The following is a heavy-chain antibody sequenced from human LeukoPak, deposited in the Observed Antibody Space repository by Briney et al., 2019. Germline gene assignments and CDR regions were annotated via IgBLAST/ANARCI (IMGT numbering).Heavy chain of an antibody. V-gene: IGHV3-21*01. CDR3: AGGVLSDFDY. Sequence: GGSLRLSCAASGFTFSSYSMKWVRQAPGKGLEWVSSISSSSSYIYYADSVKGRFTISRDNDKNSLYLQMKSLRAEETAVYYCAGGVLSDFDYWGQGTLVTVSS. CDR2: ISSSSSYI. J-gene: IGHJ4*02. CDR1: GFTFSSYS. D-gene: IGHD3-10*01.